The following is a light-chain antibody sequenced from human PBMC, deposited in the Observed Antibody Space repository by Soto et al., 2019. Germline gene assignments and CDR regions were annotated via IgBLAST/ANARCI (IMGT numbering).Light chain of an antibody. CDR2: DVS. CDR1: SSDIGGYKY. Sequence: QSALTQPASVSGSPGQSITISCTGTSSDIGGYKYVSWYQQHPGKAPKLIIYDVSNRPSGASNRFSGSKSGNTASLTISGLQAEDEADYHCSSYTSSSTLVFGGGTKVTVL. V-gene: IGLV2-14*03. J-gene: IGLJ3*02. CDR3: SSYTSSSTLV.